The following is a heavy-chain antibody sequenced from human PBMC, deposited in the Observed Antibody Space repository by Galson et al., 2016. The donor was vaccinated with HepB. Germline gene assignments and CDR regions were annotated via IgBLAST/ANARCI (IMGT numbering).Heavy chain of an antibody. V-gene: IGHV3-23*01. CDR2: ITGSGGDT. CDR3: AKDEFRGESGSHQGSYFGMNV. D-gene: IGHD3-10*01. Sequence: LRLSCAASGFTFSSYEMNWVRQAPGKGLEWVSSITGSGGDTYYVDSVKGRFSISRDNSKNTLYLQMNNVRAEDTAVYYCAKDEFRGESGSHQGSYFGMNVWGQGTTVTVSS. CDR1: GFTFSSYE. J-gene: IGHJ6*02.